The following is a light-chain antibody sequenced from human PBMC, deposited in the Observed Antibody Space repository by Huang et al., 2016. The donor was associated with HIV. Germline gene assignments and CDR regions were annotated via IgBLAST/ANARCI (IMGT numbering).Light chain of an antibody. CDR2: SAS. Sequence: DILLTQSPSSLSASVGDRFTITCRASQNINTYLNWYQQKPGKAPKLLIHSASTLQTGGPSRFSGSGSGTDFTLTVNSLQPEDSATYYCQQSYSALITFGQGTRL. CDR1: QNINTY. J-gene: IGKJ5*01. V-gene: IGKV1-39*01. CDR3: QQSYSALIT.